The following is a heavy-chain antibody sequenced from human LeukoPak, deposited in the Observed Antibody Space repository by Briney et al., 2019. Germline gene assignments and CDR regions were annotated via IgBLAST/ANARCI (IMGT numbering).Heavy chain of an antibody. J-gene: IGHJ5*02. CDR1: GYSISSGYY. Sequence: SETLSLTCAVSGYSISSGYYWGWIRQPPGKGLEWIGSIYHSGSTYYNPSLKSRVTISGDTSKNQFSLKLTSVTATDTAVYYCARAAAADPKNWFDPWGQGTLVTVSS. CDR3: ARAAAADPKNWFDP. D-gene: IGHD6-13*01. CDR2: IYHSGST. V-gene: IGHV4-38-2*01.